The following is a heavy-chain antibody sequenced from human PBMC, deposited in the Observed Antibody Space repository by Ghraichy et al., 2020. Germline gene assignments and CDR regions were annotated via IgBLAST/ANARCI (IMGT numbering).Heavy chain of an antibody. CDR3: ASSRLAWLSFDN. Sequence: SETLSLTCTVSGGSVTSDCYYWNWIRQTPGKGLEWIGYIYYSGSTNYNPSHEIRATISLDTTKNYFSLNLASVTAADTAVYDCASSRLAWLSFDNWGQGTLVTVSS. CDR1: GGSVTSDCYY. D-gene: IGHD3-22*01. V-gene: IGHV4-61*03. J-gene: IGHJ5*02. CDR2: IYYSGST.